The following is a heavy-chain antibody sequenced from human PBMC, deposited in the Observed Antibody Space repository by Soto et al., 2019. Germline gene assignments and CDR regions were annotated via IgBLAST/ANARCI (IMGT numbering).Heavy chain of an antibody. CDR1: GYTFTSYG. V-gene: IGHV1-18*04. CDR2: ISAYNGNT. D-gene: IGHD3-22*01. Sequence: ASVKVSCKASGYTFTSYGISWVRQAPGQGLEWMGWISAYNGNTNYAQKLQGRVTMTTDTSTSTAYMELRSLRSDDTAVYYCARDDYYYSSGCYSTWGQVTLVTVSS. CDR3: ARDDYYYSSGCYST. J-gene: IGHJ5*02.